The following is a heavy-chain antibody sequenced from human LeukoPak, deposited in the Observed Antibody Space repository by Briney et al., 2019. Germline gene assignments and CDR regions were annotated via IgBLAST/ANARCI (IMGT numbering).Heavy chain of an antibody. V-gene: IGHV5-51*01. D-gene: IGHD5-18*01. CDR2: IYPADSDT. Sequence: GASPQLSCHCSGSIFTSYWIGLGRELPGKGEEWMGIIYPADSDTRYSPSFQGQVTISADKSISTAYLQWSSLKASDTAKYYCAIYTAMAQAFDYWGQGTLVTVSS. CDR1: GSIFTSYW. J-gene: IGHJ4*02. CDR3: AIYTAMAQAFDY.